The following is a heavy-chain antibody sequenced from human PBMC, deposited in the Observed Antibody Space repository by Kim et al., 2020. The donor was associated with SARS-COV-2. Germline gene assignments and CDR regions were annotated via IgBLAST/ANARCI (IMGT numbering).Heavy chain of an antibody. CDR3: ARDYRDAFDI. Sequence: GGSLRLSCAASGFTFSSYAMHWVRQAPGKGLEWVAVISYDGSNKYYADSVKGRFTISRDNSKNTLYLQMNSLRAEDTAVYYCARDYRDAFDIWGQGTMVTVSS. V-gene: IGHV3-30*04. J-gene: IGHJ3*02. CDR1: GFTFSSYA. CDR2: ISYDGSNK.